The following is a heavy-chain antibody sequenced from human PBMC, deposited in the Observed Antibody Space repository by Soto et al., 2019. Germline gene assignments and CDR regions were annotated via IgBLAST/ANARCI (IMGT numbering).Heavy chain of an antibody. CDR3: ARQPQISGSYYP. Sequence: QLQLQESGPGLVKPSETLSLTCTVSGGSISSSSYYWGWIRQPPGKGLEWIGSIYYSGSTYYNPSLKSRVTISVDTSKNQFSLKLSSVTAADTAVYYCARQPQISGSYYPWGQGTLVTVSS. V-gene: IGHV4-39*01. CDR1: GGSISSSSYY. J-gene: IGHJ5*02. CDR2: IYYSGST. D-gene: IGHD1-26*01.